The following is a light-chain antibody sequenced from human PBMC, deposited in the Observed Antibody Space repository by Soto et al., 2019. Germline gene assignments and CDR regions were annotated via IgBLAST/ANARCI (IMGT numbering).Light chain of an antibody. V-gene: IGKV3-11*01. J-gene: IGKJ4*01. Sequence: EIVLTQSPGTLSLSPGERATLSCRASQSFNSIYLAWYQQKPGQAPRLLIYDASNRATGIPARFSGSGSGTDFTLTISSLEPEDFAVYYCQQRSNWPLTFGGGTKVDNK. CDR1: QSFNSIY. CDR2: DAS. CDR3: QQRSNWPLT.